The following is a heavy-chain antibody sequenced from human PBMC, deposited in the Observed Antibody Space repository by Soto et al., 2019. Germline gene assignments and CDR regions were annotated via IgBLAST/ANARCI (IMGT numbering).Heavy chain of an antibody. D-gene: IGHD6-19*01. V-gene: IGHV3-7*01. CDR3: ARESGWYRVDAFDI. J-gene: IGHJ3*02. Sequence: GGSLRLSCAASGFTFSSYWMSWVRQAPGKGLEWVANIKQDGSEKYYVDSVKGRFTISRDNAKSSLYLQMNSLRAEDTAVYYCARESGWYRVDAFDIWGQGTMVTVSS. CDR2: IKQDGSEK. CDR1: GFTFSSYW.